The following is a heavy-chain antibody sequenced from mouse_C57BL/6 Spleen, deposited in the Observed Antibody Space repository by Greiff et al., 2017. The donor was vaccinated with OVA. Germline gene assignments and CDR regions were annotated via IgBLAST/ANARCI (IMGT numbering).Heavy chain of an antibody. J-gene: IGHJ3*01. CDR1: GFTFSDYG. CDR2: ISSGSSTI. V-gene: IGHV5-17*01. D-gene: IGHD2-4*01. CDR3: ARDDYVGTWFAY. Sequence: DVKLVESGGGLVKPGGSLKLSCAASGFTFSDYGMHWVRQAPEKGLEWVAYISSGSSTIYYADTVKGRFTISRDNAKNTLFLQMTSLRSEDTAMYYCARDDYVGTWFAYWGQGTLVTVSA.